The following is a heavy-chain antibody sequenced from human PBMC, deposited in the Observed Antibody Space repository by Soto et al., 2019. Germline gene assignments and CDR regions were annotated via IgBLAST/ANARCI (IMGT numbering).Heavy chain of an antibody. J-gene: IGHJ1*01. Sequence: PVGSLRLSCAASGFTFSSYGMHWVRQAPGKGLEWVAVISYDGSNKYYADSVKGRFTISRDNSKNTLYLQMNSLRAEDTAVYYCASPAASMIVVGGFQHWGQGTLVTVS. CDR3: ASPAASMIVVGGFQH. CDR2: ISYDGSNK. D-gene: IGHD3-22*01. CDR1: GFTFSSYG. V-gene: IGHV3-30*03.